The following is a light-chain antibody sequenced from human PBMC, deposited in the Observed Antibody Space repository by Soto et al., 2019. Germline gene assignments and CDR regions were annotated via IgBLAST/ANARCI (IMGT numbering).Light chain of an antibody. CDR2: KAS. CDR3: QHLGT. CDR1: QSISSW. Sequence: DIQMTQSPSTLSASVGDRVTITCRASQSISSWLAWYQQKPGKAPKLMIYKASSLESGVPSRFSGSGSGTEFTLTISSLQPDDFATYYCQHLGTFGQGIKVDIK. J-gene: IGKJ1*01. V-gene: IGKV1-5*03.